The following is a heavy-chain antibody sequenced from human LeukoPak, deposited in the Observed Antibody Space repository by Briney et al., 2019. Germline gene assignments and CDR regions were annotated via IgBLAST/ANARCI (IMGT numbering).Heavy chain of an antibody. D-gene: IGHD3-22*01. CDR2: ISGSGGST. Sequence: GGSLRLSCAASGFTFSSYAMSWVRQAPGKGLEWVSAISGSGGSTYYADSVKGRFTISRDNSKNTLYLPMNSLRAEDTAVYYCAKQAEVGTYYYDSSGYNLIDYWGQGTLVTVSS. CDR1: GFTFSSYA. J-gene: IGHJ4*02. V-gene: IGHV3-23*01. CDR3: AKQAEVGTYYYDSSGYNLIDY.